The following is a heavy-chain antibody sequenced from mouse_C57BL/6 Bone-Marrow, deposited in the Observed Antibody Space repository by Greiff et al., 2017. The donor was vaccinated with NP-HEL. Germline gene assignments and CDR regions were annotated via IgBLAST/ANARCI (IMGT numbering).Heavy chain of an antibody. Sequence: VMLVESGPGLVAPSQSLSITCTVSGFSLTSYGVDWVRQPPGKGLEWLGVIWGGGSTNYNSALMSRLSISKDNSKSQVFLKMNSLQTDDTAMYYCAKHVITTVVGGYYFDYWGQGTTLTVSS. V-gene: IGHV2-9*01. CDR3: AKHVITTVVGGYYFDY. CDR2: IWGGGST. CDR1: GFSLTSYG. J-gene: IGHJ2*01. D-gene: IGHD1-1*01.